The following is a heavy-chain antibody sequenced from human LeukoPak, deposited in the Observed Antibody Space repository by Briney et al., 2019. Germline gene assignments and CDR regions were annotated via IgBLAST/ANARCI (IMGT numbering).Heavy chain of an antibody. D-gene: IGHD2-15*01. CDR2: VSSDGTT. CDR1: GVSVTTSF. J-gene: IGHJ4*02. CDR3: ARLDCVLEGCYNH. Sequence: PSETLSLTCSVSGVSVTTSFWNWIRQSPGKGLEWIGYVSSDGTTNYTPALRSRLIMSVDTAKNDISLILTSVTAADTAIYYCARLDCVLEGCYNHWGGGTLVTVSS. V-gene: IGHV4-59*08.